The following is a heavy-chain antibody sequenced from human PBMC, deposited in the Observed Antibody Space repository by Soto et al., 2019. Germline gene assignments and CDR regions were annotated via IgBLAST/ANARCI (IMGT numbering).Heavy chain of an antibody. J-gene: IGHJ3*01. CDR1: GFTFSSYA. V-gene: IGHV3-30*14. CDR3: SRRSPSSGTSFNDAFDF. CDR2: ISYDGGSK. D-gene: IGHD3-3*01. Sequence: QVQLVESGGGVVQPGWSLRLACAASGFTFSSYAMHWVRQAPGKGLEWGAVISYDGGSKTYADSVKGRFTISRDNSKNSLSLQMNSLKGEDTAVYSCSRRSPSSGTSFNDAFDFWGQGTMVTVSS.